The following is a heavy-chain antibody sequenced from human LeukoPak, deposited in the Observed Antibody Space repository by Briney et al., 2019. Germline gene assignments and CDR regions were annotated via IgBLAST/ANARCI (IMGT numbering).Heavy chain of an antibody. Sequence: ASVKVSCKASGYTFTSYGISWVRQAPGQGLEGMGRISAYNGNTNYAQKLQGRVTMTTDTSTSTAYMELRSLRSDDTAVYYCARLFWSGYYYYFDYWGQGTLVTVSS. CDR3: ARLFWSGYYYYFDY. V-gene: IGHV1-18*01. CDR2: ISAYNGNT. CDR1: GYTFTSYG. J-gene: IGHJ4*02. D-gene: IGHD3-3*01.